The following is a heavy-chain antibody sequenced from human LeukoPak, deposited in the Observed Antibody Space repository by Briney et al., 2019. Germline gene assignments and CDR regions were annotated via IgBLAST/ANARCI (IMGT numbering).Heavy chain of an antibody. J-gene: IGHJ4*02. D-gene: IGHD6-13*01. Sequence: GGSLRLSCAASGFTFSTDSMNWVRQAPGKGREWVSYISSNSYTIYYADSVKGRFTISRDNAKNSLYLQMNSLRAEDTAVYYCARDERRIAAAGVDYWGQGTLVTVSS. CDR2: ISSNSYTI. CDR3: ARDERRIAAAGVDY. V-gene: IGHV3-48*04. CDR1: GFTFSTDS.